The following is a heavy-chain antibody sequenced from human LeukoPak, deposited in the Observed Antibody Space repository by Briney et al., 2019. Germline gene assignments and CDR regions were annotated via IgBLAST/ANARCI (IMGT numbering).Heavy chain of an antibody. J-gene: IGHJ4*02. CDR3: ASFSGLRNFDY. V-gene: IGHV3-9*01. CDR2: ISWNSGSI. D-gene: IGHD2/OR15-2a*01. CDR1: GFTFDDYA. Sequence: GRSLRLSCAASGFTFDDYAMHWVRQAPGKGLEWVSGISWNSGSIGYADSVKGRFTISRDNAKNSLYLQMNSLRAEDTAVYYCASFSGLRNFDYWGQGTLVTVSS.